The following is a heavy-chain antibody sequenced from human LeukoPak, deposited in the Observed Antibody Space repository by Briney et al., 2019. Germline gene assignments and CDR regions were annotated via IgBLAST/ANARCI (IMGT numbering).Heavy chain of an antibody. J-gene: IGHJ4*02. D-gene: IGHD5-12*01. CDR3: ARKRVATISYFDY. Sequence: SQTLSLTCTVSGGSISRGGDYWSWLRQHPGKGREWIGYIYYSGGTYYNPSLKSRVTISVDTSKNQFSLKLSSVTAADTAVYYCARKRVATISYFDYWGQGTLVTVSS. CDR2: IYYSGGT. CDR1: GGSISRGGDY. V-gene: IGHV4-31*03.